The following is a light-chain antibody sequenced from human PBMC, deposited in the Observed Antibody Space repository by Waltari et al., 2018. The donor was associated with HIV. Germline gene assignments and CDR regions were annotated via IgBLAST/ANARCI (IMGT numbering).Light chain of an antibody. V-gene: IGKV3-11*01. J-gene: IGKJ4*01. CDR1: QSVSSY. CDR3: QQRSKVFT. Sequence: EIVLTQSPATLSLSPGERATLSCRASQSVSSYLAWYQQKPGQAPRLLIYDASNRATGIPARFSGSGSGTDFTLTISSLEPEDFAVYYWQQRSKVFTFGGGTKVEIK. CDR2: DAS.